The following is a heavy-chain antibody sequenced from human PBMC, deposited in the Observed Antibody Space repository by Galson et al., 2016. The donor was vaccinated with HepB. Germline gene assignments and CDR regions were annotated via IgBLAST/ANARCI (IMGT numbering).Heavy chain of an antibody. J-gene: IGHJ6*02. D-gene: IGHD4-23*01. CDR1: GFTFSDYY. V-gene: IGHV3-11*01. CDR2: ISNNADSV. Sequence: SLRLSCAASGFTFSDYYMTWIRQAPGKGLEWVSYISNNADSVYYGDSVRGRFTISRDNAKNSLYLQMTGLRAEDTAVYYGARERATVVAPYYYGMDVWGQGTTVTVSS. CDR3: ARERATVVAPYYYGMDV.